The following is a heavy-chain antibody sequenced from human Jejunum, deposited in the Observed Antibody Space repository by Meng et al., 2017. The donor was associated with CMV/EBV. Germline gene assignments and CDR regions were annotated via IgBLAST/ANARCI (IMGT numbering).Heavy chain of an antibody. J-gene: IGHJ4*02. CDR2: ISGSGGST. Sequence: CAASGFTFSNYAMSWVRQAPGKGLEWVSAISGSGGSTFYADSVKGRFTISRDNSKNTLYLQMNSLRAEDTAVYYCARDTAAAGIDYWGQGTVVTVSS. D-gene: IGHD6-13*01. V-gene: IGHV3-23*01. CDR3: ARDTAAAGIDY. CDR1: GFTFSNYA.